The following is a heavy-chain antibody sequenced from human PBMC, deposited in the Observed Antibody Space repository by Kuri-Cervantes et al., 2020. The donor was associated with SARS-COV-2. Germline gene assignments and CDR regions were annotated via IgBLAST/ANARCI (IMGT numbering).Heavy chain of an antibody. CDR1: GFTFSDYY. CDR3: ASRGNSRNWYFDL. Sequence: GESLKISCAASGFTFSDYYMSWIRQAPGKGLEWVSYISSSSYTNYADSVKGRFTISRDNANNSLYLQMNSLRAEDTAVYYCASRGNSRNWYFDLWGRGTLVTVSS. J-gene: IGHJ2*01. V-gene: IGHV3-11*03. D-gene: IGHD2/OR15-2a*01. CDR2: ISSSSYT.